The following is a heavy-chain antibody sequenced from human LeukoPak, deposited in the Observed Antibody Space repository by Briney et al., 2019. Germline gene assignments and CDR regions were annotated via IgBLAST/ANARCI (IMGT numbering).Heavy chain of an antibody. D-gene: IGHD6-13*01. Sequence: GSLRLPCAASGVTVSNNYMNWVRQAPGKGLEWVSLIYSGGTTHYAATVKGRFTISRDSSTNTLYLQMTSLRVEDTAVYYCARDPPAVASNTYGWGQGTLVTVSS. J-gene: IGHJ4*02. CDR1: GVTVSNNY. CDR3: ARDPPAVASNTYG. CDR2: IYSGGTT. V-gene: IGHV3-66*01.